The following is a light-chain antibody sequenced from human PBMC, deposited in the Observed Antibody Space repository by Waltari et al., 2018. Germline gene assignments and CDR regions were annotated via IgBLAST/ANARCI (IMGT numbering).Light chain of an antibody. J-gene: IGKJ2*01. V-gene: IGKV2-28*01. CDR3: MQALQTVYT. CDR2: LGS. Sequence: DIVMTQSPLSLAVTPGEPASISCRSSQSLLYSNGYTYLDWYLQKPGQSPQLLIYLGSTRASGVPDRFSGSVSGTDFTLKISRVEAEDVGVYYCMQALQTVYTFGQGTKLGI. CDR1: QSLLYSNGYTY.